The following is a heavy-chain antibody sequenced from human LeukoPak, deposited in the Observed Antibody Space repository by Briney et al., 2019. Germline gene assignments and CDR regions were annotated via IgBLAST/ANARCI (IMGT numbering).Heavy chain of an antibody. CDR3: ARSVLWFGELLKALYDY. Sequence: GASVKVSCKASGYTFTGYYMHWVRQAPGQGLEWMGWINPNSGGTNYAQKFQGRVTMTRDTSISTAYMELSRLRSDDTAVYYCARSVLWFGELLKALYDYWGQGTLVTVSS. J-gene: IGHJ4*02. CDR1: GYTFTGYY. V-gene: IGHV1-2*02. D-gene: IGHD3-10*01. CDR2: INPNSGGT.